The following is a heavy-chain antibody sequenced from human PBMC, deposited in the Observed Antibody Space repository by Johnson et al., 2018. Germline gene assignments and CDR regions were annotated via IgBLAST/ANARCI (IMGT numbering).Heavy chain of an antibody. J-gene: IGHJ6*03. V-gene: IGHV3-33*06. CDR2: IWYDGSNK. Sequence: VQLVETGGGVVQPGRSLRLSCAASGFTFSSYGMHWVRQAPGKGLEWVAVIWYDGSNKYYADSVKGRFTISRDNSKNTVYLQMNSLRAEDTALYYCAKGGRTGYYYYMDVWGKGTTVTVSS. CDR1: GFTFSSYG. CDR3: AKGGRTGYYYYMDV.